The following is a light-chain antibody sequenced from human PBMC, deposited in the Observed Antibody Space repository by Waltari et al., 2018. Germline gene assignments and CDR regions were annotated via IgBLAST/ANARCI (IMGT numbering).Light chain of an antibody. V-gene: IGKV1-9*01. CDR3: QQLNSYPQT. J-gene: IGKJ1*01. CDR2: AAS. Sequence: DIQLTQSPSFLSASVGDRVTITCRASQGISSYLAWYHQKPGKVPKLLIYAASTLQSAVPSRFSCSGSVTEFTLTISSLQPEDFATYYCQQLNSYPQTFGQGTKVEIK. CDR1: QGISSY.